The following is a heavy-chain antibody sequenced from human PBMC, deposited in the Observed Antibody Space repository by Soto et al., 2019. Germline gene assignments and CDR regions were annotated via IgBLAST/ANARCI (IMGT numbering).Heavy chain of an antibody. V-gene: IGHV3-74*01. CDR1: GLTFSGCW. CDR3: ARVGLGAFDAFAV. Sequence: LRLSCAASGLTFSGCWTHWVRQVPGKGLVWVSRINSDGSSRSYADSVKGRFTISRDNAKNTLHLQMNSLRAEDTAVYYCARVGLGAFDAFAVWGQGTLVTV. CDR2: INSDGSSR. J-gene: IGHJ3*01. D-gene: IGHD1-26*01.